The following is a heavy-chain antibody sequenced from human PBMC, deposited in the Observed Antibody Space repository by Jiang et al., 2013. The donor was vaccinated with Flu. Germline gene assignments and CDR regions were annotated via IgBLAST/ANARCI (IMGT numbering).Heavy chain of an antibody. CDR2: IYYSGST. Sequence: GPGLVKPSQTLSLTCTVSGGSISSGGYYWSWIRQHPGKGLEWIGYIYYSGSTYYNPSLKSRVTISVDTPKNQFSLKLSSVTAADTAVYYCAREGVNLVGATTFWFDPWGQGTLVTVSS. D-gene: IGHD1-26*01. CDR1: GGSISSGGYY. J-gene: IGHJ5*02. CDR3: AREGVNLVGATTFWFDP. V-gene: IGHV4-31*03.